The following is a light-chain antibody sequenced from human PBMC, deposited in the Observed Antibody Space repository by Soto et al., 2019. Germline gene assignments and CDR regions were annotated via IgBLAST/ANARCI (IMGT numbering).Light chain of an antibody. J-gene: IGKJ5*01. CDR3: QQYNNWPFS. CDR2: DVS. V-gene: IGKV3-15*01. CDR1: QGVTTN. Sequence: ELLMTQSPATPSVSPGERVTLSCRAGQGVTTNFAWYQQKSGQSPRLLIYDVSSRATGVPSRFSGTGSETDFTLTISGLQSEDSAIYFCQQYNNWPFSFGQGTRLEIK.